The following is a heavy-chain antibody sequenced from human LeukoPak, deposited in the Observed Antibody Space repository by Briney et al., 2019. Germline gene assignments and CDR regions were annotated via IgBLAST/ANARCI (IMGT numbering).Heavy chain of an antibody. CDR3: TIDLMTGFSSGWHFGY. J-gene: IGHJ4*02. Sequence: PGGSLRLSCAASGFTVSTNCMTWVRQAPGKGLEWLAVTSGDEDGTHYADSVRGHFVISTDKSKKASFLHMNSLRAEDTAVYYCTIDLMTGFSSGWHFGYWGQGTLATVSS. V-gene: IGHV3-53*01. D-gene: IGHD6-19*01. CDR2: TSGDEDGT. CDR1: GFTVSTNC.